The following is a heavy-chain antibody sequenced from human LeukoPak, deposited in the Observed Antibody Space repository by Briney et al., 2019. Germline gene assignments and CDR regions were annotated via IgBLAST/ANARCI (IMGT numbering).Heavy chain of an antibody. Sequence: PSETLSLTCTVSGGSISSYYWSWIRQPPGKGLEWIGYIYYSGSTNFNPSLKSRVTMSVDTSKYQFSLRLSSVTAADTAAYFCARENWRSKSIDFDSWGQGTLVTVSS. CDR3: ARENWRSKSIDFDS. CDR2: IYYSGST. CDR1: GGSISSYY. J-gene: IGHJ4*02. V-gene: IGHV4-59*12. D-gene: IGHD6-6*01.